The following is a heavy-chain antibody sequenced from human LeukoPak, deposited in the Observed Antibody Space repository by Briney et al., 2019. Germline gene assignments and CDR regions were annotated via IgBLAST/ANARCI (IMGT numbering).Heavy chain of an antibody. CDR1: RFTFNSYA. CDR3: AKDDGGATWGYYFDY. Sequence: GGSLRLSCAASRFTFNSYAMSWVRQAPGKGLEWVSAISGSGGSTYYADSVKGRFTISRDSSKNTLFLQMNSLRAEDTAVYYCAKDDGGATWGYYFDYWGQGTLVTVSS. CDR2: ISGSGGST. D-gene: IGHD3-16*01. J-gene: IGHJ4*02. V-gene: IGHV3-23*01.